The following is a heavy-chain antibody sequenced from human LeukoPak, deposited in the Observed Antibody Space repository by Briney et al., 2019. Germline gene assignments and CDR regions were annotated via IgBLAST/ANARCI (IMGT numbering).Heavy chain of an antibody. J-gene: IGHJ4*02. CDR1: GGSFSGYY. CDR3: ARAPRTYDYVWGSYRYTASYFDY. Sequence: PSETLSHTCAVYGGSFSGYYWSWIRQPPGKGLEWIGEINHSGSTNYNPSLKSRVTISVDTSKNQFSLKLSSVTAADTAVYYCARAPRTYDYVWGSYRYTASYFDYWGQGTLVTVSS. D-gene: IGHD3-16*02. V-gene: IGHV4-34*01. CDR2: INHSGST.